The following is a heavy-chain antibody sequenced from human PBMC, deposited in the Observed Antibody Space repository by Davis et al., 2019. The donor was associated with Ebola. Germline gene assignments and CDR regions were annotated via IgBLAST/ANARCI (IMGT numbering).Heavy chain of an antibody. J-gene: IGHJ4*02. CDR2: IYYSGST. CDR1: GGFISSYY. D-gene: IGHD4-23*01. Sequence: MPSETLSLTCTVSGGFISSYYWSWIRQPPGKGLEWIGYIYYSGSTNYNPSLKSLVTISVDTSKNQFSLKLTSVTAADTAGYYCARHCVNQGRLRWSDYWGQGTVVAVSS. V-gene: IGHV4-59*08. CDR3: ARHCVNQGRLRWSDY.